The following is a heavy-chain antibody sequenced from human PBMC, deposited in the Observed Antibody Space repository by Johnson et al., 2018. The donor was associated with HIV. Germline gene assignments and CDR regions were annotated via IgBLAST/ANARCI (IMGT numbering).Heavy chain of an antibody. V-gene: IGHV3-23*04. CDR2: IGGSGGTT. CDR1: GFTFSTYA. D-gene: IGHD3-22*01. CDR3: ARGGYYYDGDGAFDF. J-gene: IGHJ3*01. Sequence: VQLVESGGGLAQPGGSLRLSCAASGFTFSTYAMTWVRQAPGRGLEWVSTIGGSGGTTCYADSVKGRVTSSRDSSKNTVYLQMGSLRAEDMAVYYCARGGYYYDGDGAFDFWGQGTMVTVSS.